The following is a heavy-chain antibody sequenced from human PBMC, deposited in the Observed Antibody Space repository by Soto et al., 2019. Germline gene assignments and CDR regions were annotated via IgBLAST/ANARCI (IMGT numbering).Heavy chain of an antibody. CDR3: ATDDYGFFPY. CDR2: IDPRSGGT. D-gene: IGHD3-10*01. V-gene: IGHV1-2*02. Sequence: GASVKVSCKVSGYPFTTYYIHWVRQAPGQGLGWMGWIDPRSGGTVYEQKFQGRVTMTRDTSISTVYMDLSGLTSDDTALYYCATDDYGFFPYCGQGSLVTVSS. CDR1: GYPFTTYY. J-gene: IGHJ4*02.